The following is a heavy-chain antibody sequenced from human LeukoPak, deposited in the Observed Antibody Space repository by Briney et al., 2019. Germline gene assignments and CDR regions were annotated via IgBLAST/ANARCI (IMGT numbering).Heavy chain of an antibody. CDR2: IYYSGSA. J-gene: IGHJ5*02. CDR1: GGSISDSNYY. V-gene: IGHV4-39*01. D-gene: IGHD6-25*01. CDR3: ARQSTIAAARIDP. Sequence: SETLSLTCTVSGGSISDSNYYWGWIRQPPGRGLEWIANIYYSGSAYYSPSPKSRVTVSIDTSKNQFSLKLNSVTAADTAVYYCARQSTIAAARIDPWGQGTLVTVSS.